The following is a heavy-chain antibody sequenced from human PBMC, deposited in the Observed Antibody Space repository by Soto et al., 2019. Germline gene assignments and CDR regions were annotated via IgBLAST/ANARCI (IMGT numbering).Heavy chain of an antibody. Sequence: QVQLVQSGAEVKKPGSSVKVSCKASGGTFSSYTISWVRQAPGQGLEWMGRIIPILGIANYAQKVQGRVTLTADKSTSTACMELSSLRSEDTAVYYSASLTPLSRSWFAYWGQGTLVTVSS. CDR1: GGTFSSYT. V-gene: IGHV1-69*02. J-gene: IGHJ4*02. D-gene: IGHD6-13*01. CDR3: ASLTPLSRSWFAY. CDR2: IIPILGIA.